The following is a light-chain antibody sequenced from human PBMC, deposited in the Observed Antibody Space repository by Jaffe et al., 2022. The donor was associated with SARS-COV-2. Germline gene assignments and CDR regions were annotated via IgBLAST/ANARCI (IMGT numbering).Light chain of an antibody. CDR2: DVD. J-gene: IGLJ2*01. V-gene: IGLV2-14*03. CDR1: STDVGAYNY. Sequence: QSALTQPASVSGSLGQSITISCTGTSTDVGAYNYVSWYQQHPGQAPKLIIHDVDTRPSGIHHRFSGSKFGNTASLTISGLQAEDEAEYFCGSYTTTTSLVFGGGTKLTVL. CDR3: GSYTTTTSLV.